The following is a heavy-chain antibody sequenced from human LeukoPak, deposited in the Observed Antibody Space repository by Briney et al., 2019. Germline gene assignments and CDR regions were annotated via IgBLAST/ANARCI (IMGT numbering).Heavy chain of an antibody. V-gene: IGHV1-46*01. CDR1: GYTFTSYY. J-gene: IGHJ1*01. CDR3: SRDTRAADAEYFQH. Sequence: ASVKVSCKASGYTFTSYYMHWVRQAPGQGLEWMGMINPSSGNARYAQKFQGRVTMARDTSTSTMYMELSSLRSEDTAVYYCSRDTRAADAEYFQHWGQGTLVIASS. CDR2: INPSSGNA. D-gene: IGHD2-15*01.